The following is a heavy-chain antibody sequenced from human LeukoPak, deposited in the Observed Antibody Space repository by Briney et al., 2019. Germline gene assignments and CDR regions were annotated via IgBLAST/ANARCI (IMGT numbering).Heavy chain of an antibody. V-gene: IGHV4-30-2*01. J-gene: IGHJ3*02. D-gene: IGHD4-23*01. CDR1: GGSISSGVYY. Sequence: SETLSLTCSVSGGSISSGVYYWSWIRQPPGKGLEWIGYIYLSGGTYYSPSLKSRVTISVDRSKTQFSLRLSSVTAADTAMYYCARGMYDYGGNSEAFDIWGQGTMVTVSS. CDR3: ARGMYDYGGNSEAFDI. CDR2: IYLSGGT.